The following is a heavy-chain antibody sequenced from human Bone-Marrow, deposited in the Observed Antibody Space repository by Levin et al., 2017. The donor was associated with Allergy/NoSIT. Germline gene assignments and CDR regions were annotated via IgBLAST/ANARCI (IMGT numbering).Heavy chain of an antibody. D-gene: IGHD4-17*01. CDR1: GYSINSGYS. Sequence: SETLSLTCTVSGYSINSGYSWGWVRQPPGKGLEWLGSIYSTGSTYYSPSLRSRVTISIRTSKNQFSLKLTSVTAADTAVYYCASMTTVTKTYYFDFWGRGTPVTVS. J-gene: IGHJ4*02. CDR3: ASMTTVTKTYYFDF. V-gene: IGHV4-38-2*02. CDR2: IYSTGST.